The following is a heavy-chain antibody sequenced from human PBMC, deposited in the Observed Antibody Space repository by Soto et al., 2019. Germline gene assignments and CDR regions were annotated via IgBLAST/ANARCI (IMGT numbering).Heavy chain of an antibody. CDR3: AKDSKTYYYDSSGSY. CDR2: INGDGSIT. J-gene: IGHJ4*02. V-gene: IGHV3-74*01. CDR1: GFTFSHYW. Sequence: GGSLRLSCAASGFTFSHYWMHWVRQAPGKGLMWVSRINGDGSITNYADSVKGRFTISRDNAKNTLYLQMNSLRAEDTAVYYCAKDSKTYYYDSSGSYWGQGTLVTVSS. D-gene: IGHD3-22*01.